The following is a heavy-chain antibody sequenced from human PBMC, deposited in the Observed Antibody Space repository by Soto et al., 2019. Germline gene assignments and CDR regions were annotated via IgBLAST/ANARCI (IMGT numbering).Heavy chain of an antibody. CDR2: IIPKFNTS. J-gene: IGHJ5*02. D-gene: IGHD3-3*01. Sequence: QVQLVQSGAEVKKPGSSVKVSCKASGGTFSTYAITWVRQAPGQGLECMGGIIPKFNTSKYTQKFQGRLTVTADESTGTAYMELSSLVPEDTAVYYCASDWVGEIFGVVMSPWGQGTLVTVSS. CDR3: ASDWVGEIFGVVMSP. CDR1: GGTFSTYA. V-gene: IGHV1-69*01.